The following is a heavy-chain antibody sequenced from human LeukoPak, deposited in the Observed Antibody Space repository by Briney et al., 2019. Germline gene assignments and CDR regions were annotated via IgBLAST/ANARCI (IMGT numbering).Heavy chain of an antibody. J-gene: IGHJ6*03. V-gene: IGHV1-2*02. CDR1: GYTFTGYY. D-gene: IGHD2-2*01. Sequence: ASVKVSCKASGYTFTGYYMHWVRQAPGQGLEWMGWINPNSGGTNYAQKFQGRVTMTRDTSISTAYMELSRLGSDDTAVYYCARDRSCTSCYVADYYYYYMDVWGKGTTVTVSS. CDR2: INPNSGGT. CDR3: ARDRSCTSCYVADYYYYYMDV.